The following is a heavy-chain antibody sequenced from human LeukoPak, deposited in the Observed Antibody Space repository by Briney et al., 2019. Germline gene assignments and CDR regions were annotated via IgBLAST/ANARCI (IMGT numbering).Heavy chain of an antibody. CDR1: GFTFSSYS. D-gene: IGHD3-10*01. J-gene: IGHJ4*01. V-gene: IGHV3-21*01. CDR2: FSTSSRYI. Sequence: GGSLRLSCTASGFTFSSYSMNWVRQAPGKGLEWVSSFSTSSRYIYYADSVKGRFTISRDNAKNTLYLQMNSLRAEDTAMYYCARAVYYSNYLGYWGQGTLVTVSS. CDR3: ARAVYYSNYLGY.